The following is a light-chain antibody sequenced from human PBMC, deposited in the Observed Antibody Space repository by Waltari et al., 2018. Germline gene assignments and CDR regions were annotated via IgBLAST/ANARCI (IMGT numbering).Light chain of an antibody. Sequence: EIVLTQSPGTRSLSPWERATLSCRASQTVTSAYLAWYQQKPGQAPRLLIYGSSSRATGIPDRFSGSGSATDFTLTISRLEPEDFAMYFCQQYGSSHPFTFGQGTKLEIK. V-gene: IGKV3-20*01. CDR3: QQYGSSHPFT. CDR2: GSS. CDR1: QTVTSAY. J-gene: IGKJ2*01.